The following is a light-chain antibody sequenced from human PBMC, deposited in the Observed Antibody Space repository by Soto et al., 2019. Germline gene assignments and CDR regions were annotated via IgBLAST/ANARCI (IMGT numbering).Light chain of an antibody. CDR3: QHYYAYPYS. V-gene: IGKV1-8*01. J-gene: IGKJ2*03. CDR1: QSVSTY. Sequence: AIRLTQSPSSLTASTGDRVTITCRASQSVSTYLAWYQQKSGKAPKLLVYAASTLQSGVPSRFSGSGSGTDCSLTISCLQSEDFATYDCQHYYAYPYSFGQGTKLESK. CDR2: AAS.